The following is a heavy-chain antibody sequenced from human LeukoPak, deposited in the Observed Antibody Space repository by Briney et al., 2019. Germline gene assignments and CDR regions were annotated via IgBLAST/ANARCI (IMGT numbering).Heavy chain of an antibody. Sequence: GASVKVSCKVSGYTLTELSMHWVRQAPGKGLEWMGGFDPEDGETIYAQKFQGRVTMTEDTSTDTAYMELSSLRSEDTAAYYCVRRAAFWSGWKGPFDYWGQGTLVTVSS. V-gene: IGHV1-24*01. CDR2: FDPEDGET. CDR3: VRRAAFWSGWKGPFDY. D-gene: IGHD3-3*01. CDR1: GYTLTELS. J-gene: IGHJ4*02.